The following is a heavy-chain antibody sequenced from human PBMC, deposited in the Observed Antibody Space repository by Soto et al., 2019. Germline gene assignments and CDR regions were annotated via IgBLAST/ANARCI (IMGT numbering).Heavy chain of an antibody. CDR2: IYPGDCDN. CDR3: AASAVSYVDRVTSTSRGYYDH. Sequence: LGESLMTYWEGFGYNFNTYLLGWVRQMPGKGVEGMALIYPGDCDNRYRPFFEGQVNLSVDRSISTAYLQWSSLKGSDTAIYYCAASAVSYVDRVTSTSRGYYDHWGQGTLVTVSS. J-gene: IGHJ4*02. CDR1: GYNFNTYL. V-gene: IGHV5-51*01. D-gene: IGHD3-16*01.